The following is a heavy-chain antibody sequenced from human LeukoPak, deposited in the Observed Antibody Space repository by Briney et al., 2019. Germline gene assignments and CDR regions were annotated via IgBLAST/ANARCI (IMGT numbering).Heavy chain of an antibody. V-gene: IGHV3-21*01. J-gene: IGHJ3*02. CDR3: TRHQYDSFEI. CDR2: FSRSGPYI. CDR1: GFTFSSYT. D-gene: IGHD4-11*01. Sequence: PGGSLRLSCAASGFTFSSYTMNWVRQAPGKGLEWVSSFSRSGPYIYYADSVKGRFTISRDNAKNSLYLQMNSLRAEDTAVYYCTRHQYDSFEIWGQGTMVTVSS.